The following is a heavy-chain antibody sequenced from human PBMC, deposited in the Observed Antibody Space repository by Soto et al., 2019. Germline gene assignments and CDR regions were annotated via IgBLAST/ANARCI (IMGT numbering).Heavy chain of an antibody. CDR1: GFSFSTYN. V-gene: IGHV3-21*01. D-gene: IGHD1-26*01. Sequence: EVQLVESGGGLVAPGGCLRLSCVASGFSFSTYNMNWFRQAPGKGLEWVSSINGRGNYIYYADSVEGRFTISRDNAKNSLFLQMNSLRDDDTAVYYCVREDGRVGATSAFDYWGQGTLVTVSS. J-gene: IGHJ4*02. CDR2: INGRGNYI. CDR3: VREDGRVGATSAFDY.